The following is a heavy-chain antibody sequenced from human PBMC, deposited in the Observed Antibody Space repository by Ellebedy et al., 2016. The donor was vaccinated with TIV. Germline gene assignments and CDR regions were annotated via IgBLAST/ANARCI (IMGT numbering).Heavy chain of an antibody. J-gene: IGHJ4*02. CDR2: VDYSGST. CDR1: GDSVSSSSYY. Sequence: SETLSLTXTVSGDSVSSSSYYWSWIRQPPGKGLEWIGYVDYSGSTNYIPSLKSRVTISVDTSKKQFSLKLSSVTAADTAVYYCAKGRVPGNYWGQGTLVTVSS. CDR3: AKGRVPGNY. V-gene: IGHV4-61*01.